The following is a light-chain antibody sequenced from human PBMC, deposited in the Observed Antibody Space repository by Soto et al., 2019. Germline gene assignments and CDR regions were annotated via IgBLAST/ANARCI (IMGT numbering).Light chain of an antibody. J-gene: IGKJ4*01. V-gene: IGKV3-11*01. CDR3: QQRSNWPPSLT. CDR2: DAS. CDR1: QSVSSY. Sequence: EIVLTHSAATLSLTPGERATLSCRASQSVSSYLAWYQQKPGQAPRLLIYDASNRATGIPARFSGSGSGTDFTLTISSLEPEDFAVYYCQQRSNWPPSLTFGGGTKVDIK.